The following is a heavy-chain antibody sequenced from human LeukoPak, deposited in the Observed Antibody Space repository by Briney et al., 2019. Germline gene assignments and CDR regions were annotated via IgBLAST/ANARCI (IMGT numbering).Heavy chain of an antibody. Sequence: PSETLSLTCAVYGGSFSGYYWSWIRQPPGKGLEWIGEINHSGSTNYNPSLKSRVTISVDTSKNQFSLKLSSVTAADTAVYYCARGGYYYDSSGYYRGYFQHWGQGTLVTVSS. CDR3: ARGGYYYDSSGYYRGYFQH. J-gene: IGHJ1*01. CDR2: INHSGST. CDR1: GGSFSGYY. D-gene: IGHD3-22*01. V-gene: IGHV4-34*01.